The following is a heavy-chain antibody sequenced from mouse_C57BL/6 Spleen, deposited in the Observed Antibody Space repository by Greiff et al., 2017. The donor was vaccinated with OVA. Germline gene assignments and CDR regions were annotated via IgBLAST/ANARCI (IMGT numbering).Heavy chain of an antibody. CDR3: ARDGDDYTAMDY. J-gene: IGHJ4*01. Sequence: EVHLVESGPGLVKPSQSLSLTCSVTGYSITSGYYWNWIRQFPGNKLEWMGYISYDGSNNYNPSLKNRISITRDTSKNQFFLKLNSVTTEDTATYYCARDGDDYTAMDYWGQGTSVTVSS. CDR2: ISYDGSN. CDR1: GYSITSGYY. D-gene: IGHD2-4*01. V-gene: IGHV3-6*01.